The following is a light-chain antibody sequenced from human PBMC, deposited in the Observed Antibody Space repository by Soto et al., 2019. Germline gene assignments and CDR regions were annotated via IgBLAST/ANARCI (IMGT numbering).Light chain of an antibody. CDR1: QDITNY. CDR3: QQYHSYPIT. V-gene: IGKV1-16*02. CDR2: TAS. Sequence: DIQMTQSPSSLSASVGDRVTITCRASQDITNYLDWFQQKPGKAPKSLIYTASSLQSGVTSKFSGCGSWTDFTLTNSTLQPEALATSYCQQYHSYPITFGQGTRLEIK. J-gene: IGKJ5*01.